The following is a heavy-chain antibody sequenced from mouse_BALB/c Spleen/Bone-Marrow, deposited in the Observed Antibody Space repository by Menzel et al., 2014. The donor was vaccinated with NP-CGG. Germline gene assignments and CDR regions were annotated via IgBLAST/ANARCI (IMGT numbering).Heavy chain of an antibody. Sequence: LVESGAELVKPGASVKLSCKASGYTLTSYYMYWVKQRPGQGLEWIGGINPSNGGTNFNEKFKSKATLTVDKSSSTAYMQLSSLTSEDSAVYYCTRGLRAWFAYWGQGTLVTVSA. CDR2: INPSNGGT. D-gene: IGHD3-1*01. V-gene: IGHV1S81*02. CDR1: GYTLTSYY. J-gene: IGHJ3*01. CDR3: TRGLRAWFAY.